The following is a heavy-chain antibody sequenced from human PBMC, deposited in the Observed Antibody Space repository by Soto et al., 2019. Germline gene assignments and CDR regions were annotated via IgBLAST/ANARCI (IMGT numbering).Heavy chain of an antibody. CDR3: ARAQGVLYPLDP. CDR2: INPSAGGT. J-gene: IGHJ5*02. V-gene: IGHV1-2*02. D-gene: IGHD3-16*01. Sequence: VASVKVSCKTSGYTFTGYYMHWVRQAPGQGLEWMGYINPSAGGTNYAQKFQGRVTLTRDTSITTAYMELTSLKSDDTAVYYCARAQGVLYPLDPWGQGTLVTVSS. CDR1: GYTFTGYY.